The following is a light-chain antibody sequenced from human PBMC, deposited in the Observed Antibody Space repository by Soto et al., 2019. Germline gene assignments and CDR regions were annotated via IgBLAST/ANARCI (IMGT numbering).Light chain of an antibody. Sequence: QAVVTQEPSLTVSPGGTVTLTCGSSTGAVTSGHYPYWFQQRPGQAPTTLIYDTNNKHSWTPARFSGSLLGGKAALTLSGAQPEDEAEYYCLLSYSGPRVVFGGGTKLTV. J-gene: IGLJ2*01. CDR2: DTN. CDR3: LLSYSGPRVV. V-gene: IGLV7-46*01. CDR1: TGAVTSGHY.